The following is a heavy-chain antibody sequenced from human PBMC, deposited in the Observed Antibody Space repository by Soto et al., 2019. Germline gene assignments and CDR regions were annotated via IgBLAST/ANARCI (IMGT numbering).Heavy chain of an antibody. CDR2: AFSNDAK. J-gene: IGHJ5*02. CDR1: GFSLSHIRVG. Sequence: SGLTLVNPTDTLTLTCTVSGFSLSHIRVGVGWIRQPPGKALEWLAHAFSNDAKSYSPSLKGRLTISRDTFRSQVVLTMTNVDPVDTATYFCARIERYSTYEYFDPWGQGTLVTVSS. V-gene: IGHV2-26*01. CDR3: ARIERYSTYEYFDP. D-gene: IGHD5-12*01.